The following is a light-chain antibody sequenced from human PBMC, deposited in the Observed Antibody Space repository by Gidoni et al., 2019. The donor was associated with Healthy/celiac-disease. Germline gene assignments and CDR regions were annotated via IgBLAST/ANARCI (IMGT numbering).Light chain of an antibody. CDR1: SSDVGGYHY. V-gene: IGLV2-14*01. Sequence: QSALTQPASVSGSPGHAITISCTGSSSDVGGYHYLSWYQLHPGKAPKLMIYDVSNRPSGVSYRFSVSKSGNTASLTISGLQAEDEADYYCSSYTSRDVVFGGGTKLTVL. J-gene: IGLJ2*01. CDR3: SSYTSRDVV. CDR2: DVS.